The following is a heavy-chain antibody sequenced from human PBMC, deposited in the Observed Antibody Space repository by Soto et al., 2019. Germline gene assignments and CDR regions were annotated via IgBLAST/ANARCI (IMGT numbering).Heavy chain of an antibody. D-gene: IGHD6-13*01. CDR3: ARGVSLYNWFDP. CDR2: INAGNGNT. Sequence: QVQLVQSGAEVKKPGASVKVSCKASGYTFTSYAMHWVRQAPGQRLEWMGWINAGNGNTKYSQKFQGRVTITRDTAASTAYMELSSLRSEDTAVYYCARGVSLYNWFDPWGQGTLVTVSS. V-gene: IGHV1-3*01. J-gene: IGHJ5*02. CDR1: GYTFTSYA.